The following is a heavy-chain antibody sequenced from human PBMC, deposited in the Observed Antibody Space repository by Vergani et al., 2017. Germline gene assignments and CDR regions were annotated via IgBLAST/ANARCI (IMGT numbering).Heavy chain of an antibody. CDR1: GFTFSSYA. D-gene: IGHD2-15*01. J-gene: IGHJ6*02. V-gene: IGHV3-23*01. CDR3: AKVGCSGGSCYYYYYGMDV. CDR2: ISGSGGST. Sequence: EVQLLESGGGLVQPGGSLRLSCAASGFTFSSYAMSWVRQAPGKGLEWVSAISGSGGSTYYADSVKGRFTISRDNSKNTLYLQMNSLRAEDTAVSYCAKVGCSGGSCYYYYYGMDVWGQGTTVTVSS.